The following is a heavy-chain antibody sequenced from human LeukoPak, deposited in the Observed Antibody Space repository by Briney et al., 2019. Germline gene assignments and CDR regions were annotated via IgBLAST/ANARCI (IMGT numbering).Heavy chain of an antibody. Sequence: PSETLSLTCAVYGGSFSGYYWSWIRQPPGKGLEWIGEINHSGSPNYNPSLKSRVTISVDTSKNQFSLKLSSVTAADTAVYYCARVVAATRSGMDVWGQGTTVTVSS. CDR1: GGSFSGYY. V-gene: IGHV4-34*01. J-gene: IGHJ6*02. CDR3: ARVVAATRSGMDV. D-gene: IGHD2-15*01. CDR2: INHSGSP.